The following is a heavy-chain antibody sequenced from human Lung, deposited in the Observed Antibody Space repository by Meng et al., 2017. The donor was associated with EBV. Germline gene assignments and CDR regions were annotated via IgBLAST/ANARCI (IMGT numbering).Heavy chain of an antibody. CDR2: ISSSSSYI. J-gene: IGHJ4*02. D-gene: IGHD3-9*01. Sequence: EVQLVESGGGLVTPGGSLRLSCAASGFTFSSYSMNWVRQAPGKGLEWVSSISSSSSYIYYADSVKGRFTISRDNAKNSLYLQMNSLRAEDTAVYYCASNDILTGYSYWGQGTLVTVSS. V-gene: IGHV3-21*01. CDR3: ASNDILTGYSY. CDR1: GFTFSSYS.